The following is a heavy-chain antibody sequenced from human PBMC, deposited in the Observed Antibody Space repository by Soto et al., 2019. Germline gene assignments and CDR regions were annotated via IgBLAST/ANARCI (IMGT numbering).Heavy chain of an antibody. CDR2: IYSNGDT. D-gene: IGHD6-6*01. Sequence: SETLSLTCSVSSDSMNSGGYYWSWICQHPGKGLEWIGYIYSNGDTYCNPSLKSRVTISVDTSKNQFSPNLTSVTAADTAVYYCARRGGSSSGYYYYAMDVWGQGTTVTVSS. J-gene: IGHJ6*02. CDR1: SDSMNSGGYY. V-gene: IGHV4-31*03. CDR3: ARRGGSSSGYYYYAMDV.